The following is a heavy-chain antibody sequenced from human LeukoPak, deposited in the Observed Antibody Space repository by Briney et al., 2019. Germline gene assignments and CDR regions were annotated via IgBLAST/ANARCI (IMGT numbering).Heavy chain of an antibody. CDR1: GGSISSGSYY. CDR2: VFYIGST. CDR3: ARGPFRDSSSWYYFDY. V-gene: IGHV4-61*01. Sequence: SETLSLTRTVSGGSISSGSYYWSWIRQPPGKGLEWIGYVFYIGSTNYNPSLKSRVTLSVDTSKNQFSLNLRSVTAADTAVYYCARGPFRDSSSWYYFDYWGQGTLVTVSS. J-gene: IGHJ4*02. D-gene: IGHD6-13*01.